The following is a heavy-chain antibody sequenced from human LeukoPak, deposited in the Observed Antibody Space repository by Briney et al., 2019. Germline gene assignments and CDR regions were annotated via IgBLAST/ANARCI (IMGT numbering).Heavy chain of an antibody. J-gene: IGHJ6*02. CDR2: IIPILGIA. CDR3: ARGLSSTSALGGLDYYGMDV. V-gene: IGHV1-69*04. CDR1: GGTFSSYA. D-gene: IGHD2-2*01. Sequence: SVKVSCKASGGTFSSYAISWVRQAPGQGLEWMGRIIPILGIANYAQKFQGRVTITADKSTSIAYMELSSLRSEDTAVYYCARGLSSTSALGGLDYYGMDVWGQGTTVTVSS.